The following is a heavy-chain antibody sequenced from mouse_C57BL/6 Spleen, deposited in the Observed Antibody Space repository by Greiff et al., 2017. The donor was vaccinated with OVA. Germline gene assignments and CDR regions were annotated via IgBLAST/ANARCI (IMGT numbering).Heavy chain of an antibody. CDR2: IYPGDGGT. Sequence: VQGVESGPELVKPGASVKISCKASGYAFSGSWMNWVKQRPGKGLEWIGRIYPGDGGTNYNGKFKGKATLTADKSASTAYMQLSSLTCEDSAVYVCAISIYYDYGSYAMDYWGQGTSVTVSS. CDR3: AISIYYDYGSYAMDY. D-gene: IGHD2-4*01. CDR1: GYAFSGSW. J-gene: IGHJ4*01. V-gene: IGHV1-82*01.